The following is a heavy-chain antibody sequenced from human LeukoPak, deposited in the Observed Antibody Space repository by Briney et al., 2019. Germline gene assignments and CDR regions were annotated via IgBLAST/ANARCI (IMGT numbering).Heavy chain of an antibody. Sequence: KTSETLSLTCTVSDDSITMYCWSWIRQPAGKGLEWIGRIYTSGSTNYNPPLKSRVTMSVDTSKNQFSLKLSSVTAADTAVYYCARDGYYYDSSGYGLDYWGQGTLVTVSS. D-gene: IGHD3-22*01. CDR3: ARDGYYYDSSGYGLDY. CDR1: DDSITMYC. J-gene: IGHJ4*02. CDR2: IYTSGST. V-gene: IGHV4-4*07.